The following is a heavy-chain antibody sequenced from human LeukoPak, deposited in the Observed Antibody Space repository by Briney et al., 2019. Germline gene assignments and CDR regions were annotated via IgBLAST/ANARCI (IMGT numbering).Heavy chain of an antibody. Sequence: SVKVSCKASGGTFSSYAISWVRQAPGQGLEWMGRIIPIFGTANYAQKFQGRVTITTDESTSTAYMELSSLRSEDTAVYYCARGGRPYYYDSSGYFFDYWGQGTLVILSS. D-gene: IGHD3-22*01. J-gene: IGHJ4*02. CDR3: ARGGRPYYYDSSGYFFDY. CDR1: GGTFSSYA. CDR2: IIPIFGTA. V-gene: IGHV1-69*05.